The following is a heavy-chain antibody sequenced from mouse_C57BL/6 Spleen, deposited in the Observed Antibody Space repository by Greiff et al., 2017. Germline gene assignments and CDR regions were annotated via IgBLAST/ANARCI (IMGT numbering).Heavy chain of an antibody. CDR1: GYTFTSYW. D-gene: IGHD1-3*01. J-gene: IGHJ4*01. CDR3: ARGSKDSAMDY. V-gene: IGHV1-64*01. CDR2: IHPNSGST. Sequence: QVHVKQPGAELVKPGASVKLSCKASGYTFTSYWMHWVKQRPGQGLEWIGMIHPNSGSTNYNEKFKSKATLTVDKSSSTAYMQPSSLTSEDSAVYFYARGSKDSAMDYWGQGTSVTVSS.